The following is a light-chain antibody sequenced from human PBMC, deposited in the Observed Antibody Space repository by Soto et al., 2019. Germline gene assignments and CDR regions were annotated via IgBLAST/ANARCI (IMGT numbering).Light chain of an antibody. CDR2: QTS. CDR1: QRVSTNY. CDR3: HQRQSWPRT. J-gene: IGKJ1*01. Sequence: EVVLTQSPGTLSLSPGERATLSCRASQRVSTNYLVWYQWKPGQAPRLLIYQTSIRAAGIPARFSASGSGTDFTLTISDVQPEDFALYYCHQRQSWPRTFGQGTKVDIK. V-gene: IGKV3-11*01.